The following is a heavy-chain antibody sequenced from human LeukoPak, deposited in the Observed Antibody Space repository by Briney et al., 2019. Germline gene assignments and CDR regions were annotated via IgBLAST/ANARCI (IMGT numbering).Heavy chain of an antibody. J-gene: IGHJ5*02. V-gene: IGHV7-4-1*02. CDR1: GYTFTSYA. CDR2: INTNTGNP. CDR3: ARDEDRSSNWYNWFNP. D-gene: IGHD6-13*01. Sequence: ASVKVSCKASGYTFTSYAMNWVRQAPGQGLEWMGWINTNTGNPTYAQGFTGRFVFSLDTSVSTAYLQISSLKAEDTAVYYCARDEDRSSNWYNWFNPWGQGTLVTVSS.